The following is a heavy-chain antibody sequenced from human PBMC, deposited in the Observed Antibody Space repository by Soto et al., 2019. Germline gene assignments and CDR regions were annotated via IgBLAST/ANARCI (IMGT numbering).Heavy chain of an antibody. CDR2: ISYDGSNK. V-gene: IGHV3-30*03. D-gene: IGHD4-17*01. Sequence: PGGSLRLSXAASGFTFSSYGMHWVRQAPGKGLEWVAVISYDGSNKYYADSVKGRFTISRDNSKNTLYLQMNSLRAEDTAVYYCATPPYGGNSHMDYYYGMDVWGQGTTVTVSS. CDR3: ATPPYGGNSHMDYYYGMDV. J-gene: IGHJ6*02. CDR1: GFTFSSYG.